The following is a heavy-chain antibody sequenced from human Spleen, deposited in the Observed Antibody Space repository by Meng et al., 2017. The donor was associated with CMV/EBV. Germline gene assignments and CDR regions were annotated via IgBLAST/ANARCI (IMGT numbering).Heavy chain of an antibody. Sequence: SLKISCVASGFTFDDYAMHWVRQAPGKGLEWVSGISVNSDKVGYADSVKGRFTISRDNAKKSLYLQMNSLRPEDTALYFCAKLKYRFLSHGVLDYWGQGMLVTVSS. J-gene: IGHJ4*02. CDR1: GFTFDDYA. D-gene: IGHD3-10*01. CDR3: AKLKYRFLSHGVLDY. V-gene: IGHV3-9*01. CDR2: ISVNSDKV.